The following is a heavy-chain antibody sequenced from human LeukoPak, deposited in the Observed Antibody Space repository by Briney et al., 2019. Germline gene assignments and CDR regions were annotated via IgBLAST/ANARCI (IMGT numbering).Heavy chain of an antibody. CDR3: ARGEGLFDY. CDR1: GGSISSYY. V-gene: IGHV4-59*01. CDR2: IYYSGST. J-gene: IGHJ4*02. Sequence: KPSETLSLSCTVSGGSISSYYWSWIRQPPGKGLEWIGYIYYSGSTNYNPSLKSRVTISVDTSKNQFSLKLSSVTAADTAVHYCARGEGLFDYWGQGTLVTVSS.